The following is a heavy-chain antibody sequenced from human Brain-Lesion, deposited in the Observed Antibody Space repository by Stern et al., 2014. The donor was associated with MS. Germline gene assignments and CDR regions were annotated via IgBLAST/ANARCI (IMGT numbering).Heavy chain of an antibody. V-gene: IGHV3-30*18. Sequence: VQLVQSGGGVVQPGRSLRLSCAASGFTFSSYGMHWVRQAPGKGLEWVAVLSFDGSNKYYVDSVKGRFTISRDNSKNTLYLQMNSLRAEDTAVYYCAKVPNSSGYYRHFDYWGQGTLVTVSS. CDR3: AKVPNSSGYYRHFDY. D-gene: IGHD3-22*01. CDR2: LSFDGSNK. J-gene: IGHJ4*02. CDR1: GFTFSSYG.